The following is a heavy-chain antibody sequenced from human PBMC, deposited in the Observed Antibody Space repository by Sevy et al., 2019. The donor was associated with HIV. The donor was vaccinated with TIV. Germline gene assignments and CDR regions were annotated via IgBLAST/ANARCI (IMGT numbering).Heavy chain of an antibody. CDR3: ARDKRFLNDAFDV. D-gene: IGHD3-10*01. Sequence: SETLSLTCTVSGDSFRSGSYYWSWFRQPAGKGLEWIGRIYTSGSPKYNPSLESRVTISADTSKNQFSLELSSVTAADTAIYYCARDKRFLNDAFDVWGQGTMVTVSS. V-gene: IGHV4-61*02. CDR2: IYTSGSP. J-gene: IGHJ3*01. CDR1: GDSFRSGSYY.